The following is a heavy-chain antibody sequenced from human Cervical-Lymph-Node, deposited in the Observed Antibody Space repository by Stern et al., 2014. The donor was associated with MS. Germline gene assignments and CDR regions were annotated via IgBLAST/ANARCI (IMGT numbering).Heavy chain of an antibody. CDR1: GSTFPTYG. J-gene: IGHJ6*02. D-gene: IGHD2-21*01. Sequence: QVQLVQSGPEVKKPGASVKVSCKAYGSTFPTYGIYWVRQAPGQGLEWMGWIRDYNGDTNSAQKFQGRVTMTKDTSTNTAYMELRSLTSDDTAAYYCAQSLAYYGMDVWGQGTTVTVSS. CDR3: AQSLAYYGMDV. V-gene: IGHV1-18*01. CDR2: IRDYNGDT.